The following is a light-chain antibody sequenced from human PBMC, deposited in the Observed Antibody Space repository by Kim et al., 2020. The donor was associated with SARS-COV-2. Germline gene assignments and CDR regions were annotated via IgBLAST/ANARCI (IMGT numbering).Light chain of an antibody. CDR1: QSVDGN. J-gene: IGKJ2*01. CDR3: QQYNNWPYT. V-gene: IGKV3-15*01. Sequence: DIVITQSPATLSVSPGDRGTLSCRASQSVDGNLAWYQQRPGQAPRLIIYDGSTRATGVPARFSGSGSGTEVTLTISSLQPEDFAVYFCQQYNNWPYTFGQGTKLEI. CDR2: DGS.